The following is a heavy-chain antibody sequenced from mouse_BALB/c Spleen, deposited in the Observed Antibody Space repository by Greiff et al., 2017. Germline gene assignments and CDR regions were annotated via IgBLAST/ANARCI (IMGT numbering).Heavy chain of an antibody. CDR1: GFNIKDTY. V-gene: IGHV14-3*02. D-gene: IGHD2-4*01. Sequence: EVNVVESGAELVKPGASVKLSCTASGFNIKDTYMHWVKQRPEQGLEWIGRIDPANGNTKYDPKFQGKATITADTSSNTAYLQLSSLTSEDTAVYYCARRDYYDYTGYAMDYWGQGTSVTVSS. CDR3: ARRDYYDYTGYAMDY. CDR2: IDPANGNT. J-gene: IGHJ4*01.